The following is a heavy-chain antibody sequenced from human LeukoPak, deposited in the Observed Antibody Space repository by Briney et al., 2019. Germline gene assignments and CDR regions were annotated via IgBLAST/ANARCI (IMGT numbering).Heavy chain of an antibody. CDR3: ARFSFSSSDFDY. D-gene: IGHD6-6*01. V-gene: IGHV4-34*01. CDR1: GGSFSSYY. CDR2: INHRGSA. Sequence: SETLSLTCAVYGGSFSSYYLTWIRQPPGKGLEWIADINHRGSASYNPSLKSRVTISVDTSKNQFSLKLSSVTAAETAVYYCARFSFSSSDFDYWGQGTLVAVSS. J-gene: IGHJ4*02.